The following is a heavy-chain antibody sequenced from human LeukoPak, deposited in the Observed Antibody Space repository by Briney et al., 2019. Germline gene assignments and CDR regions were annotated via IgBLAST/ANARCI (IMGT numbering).Heavy chain of an antibody. D-gene: IGHD1-26*01. CDR2: IYYSGST. Sequence: PSETLSLTCTVSGGSISSSSYYWGWIRQPPGKGLEWIGSIYYSGSTYYNPSLKSRVTISVDTSKNQFSLKLSSVTAADTAVYYCARRIVGATGRAFDIWGQGTMVTVSS. CDR1: GGSISSSSYY. CDR3: ARRIVGATGRAFDI. V-gene: IGHV4-39*07. J-gene: IGHJ3*02.